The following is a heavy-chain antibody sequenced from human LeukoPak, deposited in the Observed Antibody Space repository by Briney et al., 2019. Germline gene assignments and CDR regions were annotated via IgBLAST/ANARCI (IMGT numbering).Heavy chain of an antibody. CDR3: ARESLAYCDGDCYSAPDF. CDR2: IWYDGRNK. J-gene: IGHJ4*02. CDR1: GFTFSAYG. Sequence: GRSLRLSCAASGFTFSAYGMHWVRQAPGKGPEWVAVIWYDGRNKDYGDSVKGRFTISRDNSNNTVYLQMNSLRAEDTAVYYCARESLAYCDGDCYSAPDFWGQGTLVTVSS. V-gene: IGHV3-33*01. D-gene: IGHD2-21*02.